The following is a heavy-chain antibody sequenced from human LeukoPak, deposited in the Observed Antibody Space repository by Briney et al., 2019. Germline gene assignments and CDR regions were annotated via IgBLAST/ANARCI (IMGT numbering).Heavy chain of an antibody. CDR2: INTSGST. J-gene: IGHJ4*02. D-gene: IGHD7-27*01. Sequence: PSETLSLTCTVSGGSISSNYWSWIRQPPGKGLEWIGYINTSGSTNYNPSLKSRVSISLDTSRNQFSLKLTSVTAADTAVYYCARRGNWGFFDYWGQGIPVSVSS. CDR3: ARRGNWGFFDY. CDR1: GGSISSNY. V-gene: IGHV4-4*09.